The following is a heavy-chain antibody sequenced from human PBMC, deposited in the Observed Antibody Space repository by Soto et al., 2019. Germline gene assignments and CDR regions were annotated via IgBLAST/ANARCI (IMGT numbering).Heavy chain of an antibody. D-gene: IGHD6-19*01. Sequence: GESLKISCXASGYSFTNYWIGWVRRMPGKGLEWMGTIYPGDSDTRYSPSFQGQVTFSVDKSINTAYLHWTSLKASDTAIYYCAIQHPQDSGAWYNWGQGTLVTVSS. J-gene: IGHJ4*02. CDR1: GYSFTNYW. CDR3: AIQHPQDSGAWYN. V-gene: IGHV5-51*01. CDR2: IYPGDSDT.